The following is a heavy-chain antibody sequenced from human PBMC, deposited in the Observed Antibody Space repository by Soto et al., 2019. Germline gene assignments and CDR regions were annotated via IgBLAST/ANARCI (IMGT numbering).Heavy chain of an antibody. J-gene: IGHJ4*02. Sequence: EVQLLESGGGLVQPGGSLRLSCAASGFSFSSYAMFWVRQAPGKGLEWVSVISARVGRFYFADSVKGQFTMSRDNAKNVLSLAMNSLRAEDTATYFCAKGSIEYRASVDNWGQGTLFVVSS. D-gene: IGHD3-16*02. V-gene: IGHV3-23*01. CDR2: ISARVGRF. CDR3: AKGSIEYRASVDN. CDR1: GFSFSSYA.